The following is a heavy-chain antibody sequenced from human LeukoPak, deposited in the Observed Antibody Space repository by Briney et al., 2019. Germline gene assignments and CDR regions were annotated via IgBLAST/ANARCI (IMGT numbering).Heavy chain of an antibody. J-gene: IGHJ4*02. CDR2: ISSSGSTI. CDR3: ARRRADSYYFDY. Sequence: GGSLRLSCAASEFTFSSYEMNWVRQAPGKGLEWVSYISSSGSTIYYADSVKGRFTISRDNAKNSLYLQMNSLRAEDTAVYYCARRRADSYYFDYWGQGTLVTVSS. V-gene: IGHV3-48*03. CDR1: EFTFSSYE.